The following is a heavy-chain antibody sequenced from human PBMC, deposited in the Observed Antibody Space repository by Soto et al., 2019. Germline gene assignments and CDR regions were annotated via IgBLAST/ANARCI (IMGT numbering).Heavy chain of an antibody. CDR2: IIPIVGTG. CDR1: GGTFSNYA. Sequence: QVQLVQSGAEVRKPGSSVTGSCKASGGTFSNYAISWVRQAPGQGLEWMGGIIPIVGTGSYAQKFQGRVTITADEPTTTAYMELSSLRFEDTAVYYCARVVILVPTASTHYYYHMDVWGPGTTVTVSS. CDR3: ARVVILVPTASTHYYYHMDV. D-gene: IGHD2-2*01. V-gene: IGHV1-69*01. J-gene: IGHJ6*02.